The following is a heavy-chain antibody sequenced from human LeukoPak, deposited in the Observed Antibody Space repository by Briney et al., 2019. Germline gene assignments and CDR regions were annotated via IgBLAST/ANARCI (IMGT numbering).Heavy chain of an antibody. D-gene: IGHD6-19*01. CDR2: IYYSGST. CDR1: GGSISSSSYY. J-gene: IGHJ4*02. CDR3: ARQNESPIAVAGRPFDY. Sequence: SETLSLTCTVSGGSISSSSYYWGWIRQPPGKGLEWIGSIYYSGSTYYNPSLKSRVTISVDTSKNQFSLKLSSVTAADTAVYYCARQNESPIAVAGRPFDYWGQGTLVTVSS. V-gene: IGHV4-39*01.